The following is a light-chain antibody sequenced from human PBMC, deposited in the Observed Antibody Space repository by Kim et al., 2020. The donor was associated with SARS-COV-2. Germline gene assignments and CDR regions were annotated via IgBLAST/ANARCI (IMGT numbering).Light chain of an antibody. CDR2: QDS. J-gene: IGLJ1*01. Sequence: SVSPGQTASITCSGDKLGDKYACWYQQKPGQSPVLVIYQDSKRPSGVPERFSGCNSGNTATLTIGGTQAMDEADYYCQAWDSSTAVFGTGTKVTVL. V-gene: IGLV3-1*01. CDR3: QAWDSSTAV. CDR1: KLGDKY.